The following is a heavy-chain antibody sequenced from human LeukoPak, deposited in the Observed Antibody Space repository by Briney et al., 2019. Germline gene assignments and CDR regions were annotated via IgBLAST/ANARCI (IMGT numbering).Heavy chain of an antibody. CDR2: FYSVGST. CDR3: ARGLDYGDYFDC. J-gene: IGHJ4*02. CDR1: GFTVSSNY. V-gene: IGHV3-53*01. Sequence: GGSLRLSCAASGFTVSSNYMSWVRQAPGKGLEWASVFYSVGSTYYADSVKGRFTISRDNSKNTLYLQMNSLRAEDTAVYYCARGLDYGDYFDCWGQGTLVTVSS. D-gene: IGHD4-17*01.